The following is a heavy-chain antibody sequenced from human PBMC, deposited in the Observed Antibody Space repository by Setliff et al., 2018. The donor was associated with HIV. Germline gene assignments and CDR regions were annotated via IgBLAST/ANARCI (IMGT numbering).Heavy chain of an antibody. J-gene: IGHJ5*02. V-gene: IGHV3-23*01. Sequence: GGSLRLSCAASGFTFSSSAMSWVRLAPGKGLEWVSAISGSGSSTYYADSVKGRFTISRDNSKNTLYLQMNSLKTEDTAVYYCTTEDPWLRFGHWGQGTLVTVSS. CDR2: ISGSGSST. CDR1: GFTFSSSA. D-gene: IGHD5-12*01. CDR3: TTEDPWLRFGH.